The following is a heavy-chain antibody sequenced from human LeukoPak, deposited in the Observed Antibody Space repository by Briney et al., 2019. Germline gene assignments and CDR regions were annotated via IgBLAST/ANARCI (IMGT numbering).Heavy chain of an antibody. D-gene: IGHD6-19*01. J-gene: IGHJ4*02. V-gene: IGHV4-59*06. Sequence: SETLSLTCTVSGGSISSYYWSWIRQHPGKGLEWIGYIYYSGSTYYNPSLKSRVTISVDTSKNQFSLKLSSVTAADTAVYYCARSHRPLGSGWYSPPDYWGQGTLVTVSS. CDR1: GGSISSYY. CDR2: IYYSGST. CDR3: ARSHRPLGSGWYSPPDY.